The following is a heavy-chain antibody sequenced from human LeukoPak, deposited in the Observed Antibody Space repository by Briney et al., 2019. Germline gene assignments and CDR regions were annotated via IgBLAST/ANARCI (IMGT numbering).Heavy chain of an antibody. CDR3: ARGGGFSVSTYYYYMDV. V-gene: IGHV1-8*03. Sequence: ASVKVSCKASGYTFTNYDINWVRQATGQGLEWMGWMDPNSGDTVYAQKFQGRVTITRHTSISTAYMELSSLRSEDTAVYYCARGGGFSVSTYYYYMDVWGKGTTVTVSS. CDR1: GYTFTNYD. CDR2: MDPNSGDT. J-gene: IGHJ6*03. D-gene: IGHD3-16*02.